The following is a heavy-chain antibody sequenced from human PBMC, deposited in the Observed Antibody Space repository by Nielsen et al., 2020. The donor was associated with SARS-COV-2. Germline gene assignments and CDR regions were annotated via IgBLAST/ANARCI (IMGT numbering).Heavy chain of an antibody. D-gene: IGHD3-10*01. CDR1: GYTLTELS. Sequence: ASVKVSCKVSGYTLTELSMHWVRQAPGKGLEWMGGFDPEDGETIYAQKFQGRVTMTEDTSTDTAYMELSSLRAEDTALYHCATHFDPGEYYYYGMDVWGQGTTVTVSS. CDR3: ATHFDPGEYYYYGMDV. V-gene: IGHV1-24*01. CDR2: FDPEDGET. J-gene: IGHJ6*02.